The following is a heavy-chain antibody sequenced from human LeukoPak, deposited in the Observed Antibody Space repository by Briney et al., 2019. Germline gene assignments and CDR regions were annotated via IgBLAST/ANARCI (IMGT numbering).Heavy chain of an antibody. CDR2: IKSKTDGGTT. CDR3: TVPDVDTAMVHFGYYGMDV. CDR1: GFTFASYA. J-gene: IGHJ6*02. V-gene: IGHV3-15*01. Sequence: GGSLRLSCAASGFTFASYAMTWVRQAPGKGLEWVGLIKSKTDGGTTDYAAPVKGRFTISRDDSKNTLYLQMNSLKTEDTAVYYCTVPDVDTAMVHFGYYGMDVWGQGTTVTVSS. D-gene: IGHD5-18*01.